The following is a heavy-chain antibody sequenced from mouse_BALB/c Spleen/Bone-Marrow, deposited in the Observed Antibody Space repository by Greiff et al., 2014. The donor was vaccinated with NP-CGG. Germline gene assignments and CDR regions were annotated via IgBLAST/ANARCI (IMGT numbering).Heavy chain of an antibody. V-gene: IGHV3-6*02. J-gene: IGHJ4*01. CDR3: AREAMDY. CDR2: ISYDGSN. Sequence: VQLQQSGPGLVKPSQSLSVTCSVTGYSITSGYHWNWIRQFPGNKLEWMGYISYDGSNDYNPSLKNRISITRDTSKNQFFLKLNSVTTGDTATYYCAREAMDYWGQGTSVTVSS. CDR1: GYSITSGYH.